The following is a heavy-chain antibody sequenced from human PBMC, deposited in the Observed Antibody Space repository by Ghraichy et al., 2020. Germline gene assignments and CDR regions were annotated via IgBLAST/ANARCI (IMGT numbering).Heavy chain of an antibody. D-gene: IGHD4-17*01. CDR2: ISYDGSNQ. J-gene: IGHJ4*02. CDR3: ARDLYADYTSY. Sequence: LSLTCAASGFTFSAFAMHWVRQTPGKGLEWVGVISYDGSNQFYADSVKGRFTISRDDSKNTVYLQMNGLRAEDTAVYYCARDLYADYTSYWGQGTLVIVSS. V-gene: IGHV3-30*04. CDR1: GFTFSAFA.